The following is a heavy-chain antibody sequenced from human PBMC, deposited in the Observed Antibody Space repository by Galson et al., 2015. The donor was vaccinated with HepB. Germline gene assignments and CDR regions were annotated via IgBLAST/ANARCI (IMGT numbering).Heavy chain of an antibody. CDR1: GLTFSSYG. CDR2: IWYDGSNK. D-gene: IGHD6-13*01. V-gene: IGHV3-33*08. CDR3: ASGIAAADYYFDY. Sequence: SLRLSCAASGLTFSSYGMHWVRQAPGKGLEWVAVIWYDGSNKYYADSVKGRFTISRDNSKNTLYLQMNSLRAEDTAVYYCASGIAAADYYFDYWGQGTLVTASS. J-gene: IGHJ4*02.